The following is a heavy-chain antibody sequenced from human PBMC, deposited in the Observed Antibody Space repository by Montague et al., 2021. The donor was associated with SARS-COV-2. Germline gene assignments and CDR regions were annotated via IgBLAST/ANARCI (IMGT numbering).Heavy chain of an antibody. CDR2: ISSSGSTI. Sequence: SLRLSCAASGFNFSSYEMNWVRQAPGKRLEWVSYISSSGSTIYYADSAKGRFTISRDNAKNSLYLQMNSLRAEDTAVYYCARGGTYYNFWSGFYNYHYAMDVWGQGTTVTVSS. CDR1: GFNFSSYE. J-gene: IGHJ6*02. D-gene: IGHD3-3*01. CDR3: ARGGTYYNFWSGFYNYHYAMDV. V-gene: IGHV3-48*03.